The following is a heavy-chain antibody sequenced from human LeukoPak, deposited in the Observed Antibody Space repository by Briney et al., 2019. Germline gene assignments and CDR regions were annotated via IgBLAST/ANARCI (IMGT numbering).Heavy chain of an antibody. CDR3: ARGHVWFGEPTIGGSWFDP. V-gene: IGHV3-7*03. CDR1: GFTFSSYW. J-gene: IGHJ5*02. CDR2: IKEDGREK. D-gene: IGHD3-10*01. Sequence: PGGSLRLSCVASGFTFSSYWMSWVRQAPGKGPEWVANIKEDGREKYYVDSVKGRFTISRDNAKKSLYLQMNSLRVEDTAVYYCARGHVWFGEPTIGGSWFDPWGQGTLVTVSS.